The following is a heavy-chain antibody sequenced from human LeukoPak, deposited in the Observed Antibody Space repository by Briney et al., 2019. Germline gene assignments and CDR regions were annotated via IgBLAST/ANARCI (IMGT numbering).Heavy chain of an antibody. CDR1: GFDISYNY. D-gene: IGHD1-26*01. V-gene: IGHV3-53*01. CDR2: IYSSGST. CDR3: ARAHYSGNYGDFDY. J-gene: IGHJ4*02. Sequence: GGSLRLSCVASGFDISYNYVGWFRQAPGKGLEWVSVIYSSGSTYYADSMKGRFTISRDNSKNTLYLQMNSLRVEDTAVYYCARAHYSGNYGDFDYWGQGTLVTVSS.